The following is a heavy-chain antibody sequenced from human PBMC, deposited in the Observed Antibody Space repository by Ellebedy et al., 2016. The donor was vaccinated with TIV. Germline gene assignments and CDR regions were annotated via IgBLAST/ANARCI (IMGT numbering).Heavy chain of an antibody. Sequence: PGGSLRLSCAASGFTFSSYWMSWVRQAPGKGLEWVSYISSSSSTIYYADSVKGRFTISRDNAKNSLYLQMNSLRDEDTAVYYCARGRLLRYFDWLLGPFDYWGQGTLVTVSS. V-gene: IGHV3-48*02. CDR3: ARGRLLRYFDWLLGPFDY. CDR1: GFTFSSYW. J-gene: IGHJ4*02. CDR2: ISSSSSTI. D-gene: IGHD3-9*01.